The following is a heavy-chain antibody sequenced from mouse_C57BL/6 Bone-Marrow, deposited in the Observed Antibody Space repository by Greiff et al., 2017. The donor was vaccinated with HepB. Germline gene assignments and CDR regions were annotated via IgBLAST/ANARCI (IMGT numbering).Heavy chain of an antibody. CDR3: ARPFITTAYYFDY. D-gene: IGHD1-1*01. CDR1: GFTFSDYG. J-gene: IGHJ2*01. CDR2: ISSGSSTI. Sequence: EVKVEESGGGLVKPGGSLKLSCAASGFTFSDYGMHWVRQAPEKGLEWVAYISSGSSTIYYADTVKGRFTISRDNAKNTLFLQMTSLRSEDTAMYYCARPFITTAYYFDYWGQGTTLTVSS. V-gene: IGHV5-17*01.